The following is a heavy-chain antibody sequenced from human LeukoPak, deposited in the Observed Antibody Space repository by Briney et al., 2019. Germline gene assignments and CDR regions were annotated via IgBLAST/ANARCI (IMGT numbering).Heavy chain of an antibody. J-gene: IGHJ4*02. D-gene: IGHD3-10*01. CDR2: INPNSGGT. CDR1: GYTFTGYY. Sequence: EASVKVSCKASGYTFTGYYMHWVRQAPGQGLEWMGWINPNSGGTNYAQKFQGRVTMTRDTSISTAYMELSRLRSDDTAVYYCARDYPHYYYGSGSDFDYSGQGTLVTVSS. CDR3: ARDYPHYYYGSGSDFDY. V-gene: IGHV1-2*02.